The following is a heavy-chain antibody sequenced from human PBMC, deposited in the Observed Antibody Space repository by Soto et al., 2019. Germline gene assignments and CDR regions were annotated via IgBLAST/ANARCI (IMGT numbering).Heavy chain of an antibody. D-gene: IGHD2-15*01. CDR3: VTDQVAQ. Sequence: EVQLVESGGGLVKPGGSLRLSCAASGFTLSDAWIHWVRQAPGKGLQWVGRIKRKADGGTTDYAAPVKGRFTISRDDSKNTLFLHMNSLISDDTAVYVCVTDQVAQWGQGTLVTVSP. CDR1: GFTLSDAW. J-gene: IGHJ4*02. V-gene: IGHV3-15*07. CDR2: IKRKADGGTT.